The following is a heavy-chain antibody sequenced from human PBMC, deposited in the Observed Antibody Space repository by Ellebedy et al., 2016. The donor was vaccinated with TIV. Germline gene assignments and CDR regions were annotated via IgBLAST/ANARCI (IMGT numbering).Heavy chain of an antibody. CDR2: IYSGGST. CDR3: AKDDYYDSSGYFDY. J-gene: IGHJ4*02. Sequence: PGGSLRLSCAASGFTVSSNYMNWVRQAPGKGLEWVSVIYSGGSTYYADSVKGRFTISRDNSKNTLYLQMNSLRAEDTAVYYCAKDDYYDSSGYFDYWGQGTLVTVSS. CDR1: GFTVSSNY. V-gene: IGHV3-53*01. D-gene: IGHD3-22*01.